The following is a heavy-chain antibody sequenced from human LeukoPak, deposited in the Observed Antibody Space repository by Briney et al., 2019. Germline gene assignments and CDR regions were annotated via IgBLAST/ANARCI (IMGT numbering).Heavy chain of an antibody. CDR2: IRYDGSNK. V-gene: IGHV3-30*02. CDR3: AKGLVDFWSPTPDY. J-gene: IGHJ4*02. Sequence: GGSLRLSCAASGFTFSSYGMHWVRQAPGKGLEWVAFIRYDGSNKYYADSVKGRFTISRDNSKNTLYLQMNSLRAEDTAVYYCAKGLVDFWSPTPDYWGQGTLVTVSS. D-gene: IGHD3-3*01. CDR1: GFTFSSYG.